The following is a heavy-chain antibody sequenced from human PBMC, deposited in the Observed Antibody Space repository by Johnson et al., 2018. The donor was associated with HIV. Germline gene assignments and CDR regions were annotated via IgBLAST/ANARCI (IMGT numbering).Heavy chain of an antibody. CDR1: GFSFSNYA. CDR3: ARDTEYSSNWYAFEI. Sequence: QVQLVESGGGVVQPGRSLRLSCAVSGFSFSNYAMHWVRQAPGKGLEWVAFISYDGSNKYYADSVKGRFTISKDNSKNTLYLQVKSLRAEDTAVYYCARDTEYSSNWYAFEIWGQGTMVTVSS. CDR2: ISYDGSNK. D-gene: IGHD6-13*01. J-gene: IGHJ3*02. V-gene: IGHV3-30-3*01.